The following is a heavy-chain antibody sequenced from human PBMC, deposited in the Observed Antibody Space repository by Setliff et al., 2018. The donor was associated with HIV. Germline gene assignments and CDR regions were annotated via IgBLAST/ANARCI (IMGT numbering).Heavy chain of an antibody. CDR2: ISAYNGNT. CDR3: ARISGYCSSTNCPPDY. D-gene: IGHD2-2*01. CDR1: GYTFTSYG. J-gene: IGHJ4*02. V-gene: IGHV1-18*01. Sequence: ASVKVSCKASGYTFTSYGISWVRQAPGQGLEWMGWISAYNGNTNYAQKLQGRVTMTTDTSTSTAYMELRSLRSDDTAVYYCARISGYCSSTNCPPDYWGQGTLVTVSS.